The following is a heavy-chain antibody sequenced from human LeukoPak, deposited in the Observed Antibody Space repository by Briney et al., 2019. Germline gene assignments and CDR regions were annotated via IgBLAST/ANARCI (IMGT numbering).Heavy chain of an antibody. V-gene: IGHV3-30-3*01. Sequence: GGSLRLSCAASGFTFSSYAMHWVRQAPGKGLEWVAVISYDGSNKYYADSVKSRFTISRDNSKNTLYLQMNSLRAEDTAVYYCARDQGNYFDYWSQGTLVTVSS. CDR1: GFTFSSYA. CDR3: ARDQGNYFDY. CDR2: ISYDGSNK. J-gene: IGHJ4*02.